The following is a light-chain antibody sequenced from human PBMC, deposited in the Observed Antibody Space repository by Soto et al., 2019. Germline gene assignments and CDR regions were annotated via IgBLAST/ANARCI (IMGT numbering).Light chain of an antibody. V-gene: IGKV1-5*01. CDR2: DAS. CDR1: QSISSW. J-gene: IGKJ4*01. Sequence: DIQMTQSPSTLSASVGDRVTITCRASQSISSWLAWYQQKPGKAPKLLIYDASSLEIGVPSRFSGSGSGTEFTLTISSLQPDDFATYYCQQYNSYPLTFGGGTKVDIK. CDR3: QQYNSYPLT.